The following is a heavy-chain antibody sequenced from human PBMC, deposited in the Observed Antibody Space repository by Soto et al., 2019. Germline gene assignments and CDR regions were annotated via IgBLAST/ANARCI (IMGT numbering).Heavy chain of an antibody. CDR2: IIGSGRTT. CDR1: GFTFSAYA. Sequence: HPGGSLRLSCAASGFTFSAYAMTWVRQAPGKGLEWVSGIIGSGRTTYYADSVKGRFTISRENSNNTVYLQMDSLRAEDTAVYYCAKNLGERPAYFFHGLDVWGQGTTVTVSS. D-gene: IGHD3-16*01. V-gene: IGHV3-23*01. CDR3: AKNLGERPAYFFHGLDV. J-gene: IGHJ6*02.